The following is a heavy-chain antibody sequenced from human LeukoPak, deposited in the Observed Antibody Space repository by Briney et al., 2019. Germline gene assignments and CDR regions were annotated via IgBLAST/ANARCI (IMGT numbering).Heavy chain of an antibody. CDR1: GGSISSYC. D-gene: IGHD2-2*01. J-gene: IGHJ4*02. CDR3: ARGALDSSCLYFFYH. CDR2: IFADGST. V-gene: IGHV4-4*07. Sequence: PSETLSLTCTFSGGSISSYCWSWVRQPAGKGLEYIGHIFADGSTNYNPSLKSRVTMSVETSKNQFSLKVTSVTAADTAVYFCARGALDSSCLYFFYHWGQGTLVTVSS.